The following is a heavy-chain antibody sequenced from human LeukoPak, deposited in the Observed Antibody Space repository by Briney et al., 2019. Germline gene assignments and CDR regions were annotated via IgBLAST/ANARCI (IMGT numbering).Heavy chain of an antibody. CDR3: ARGYYYDSSGYSSVPFDY. CDR2: IIPIFGTA. V-gene: IGHV1-69*01. Sequence: GSSVKVSCKASGGTFSSYAISWVRQAPGQGLEWMGGIIPIFGTANYARKFQGRVTITADESTSTAYMELSSLRSEDTAVYYCARGYYYDSSGYSSVPFDYWGQGTLVTVSS. D-gene: IGHD3-22*01. CDR1: GGTFSSYA. J-gene: IGHJ4*02.